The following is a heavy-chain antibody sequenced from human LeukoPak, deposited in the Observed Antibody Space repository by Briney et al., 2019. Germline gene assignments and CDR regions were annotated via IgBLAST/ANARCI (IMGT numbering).Heavy chain of an antibody. CDR2: IKSKTDGGTT. J-gene: IGHJ3*02. Sequence: PGGSLRLPCAASGFTFSNAWMSWVRQAPGKGLEWVGRIKSKTDGGTTDYAAPVKGRFTISRDDSKNTLYLQMNSLKTEDTAVYYCTTDYYGSGSYPDAFDIWGRGTMVTVSS. CDR1: GFTFSNAW. D-gene: IGHD3-10*01. V-gene: IGHV3-15*01. CDR3: TTDYYGSGSYPDAFDI.